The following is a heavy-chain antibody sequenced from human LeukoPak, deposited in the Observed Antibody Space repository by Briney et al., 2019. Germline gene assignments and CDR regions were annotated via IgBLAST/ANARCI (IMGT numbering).Heavy chain of an antibody. J-gene: IGHJ4*02. Sequence: GGSLRLSCAASGFTFDDYAIHWVRQAPGKGLEWVSLISGDGGNTYYADSVKGRFTLSRDNSKNSMYLQMNSLRSEDTAFYYCAKDKALGYCSAGSCLYLDYWGQGTLVTVSS. CDR2: ISGDGGNT. CDR3: AKDKALGYCSAGSCLYLDY. CDR1: GFTFDDYA. V-gene: IGHV3-43*02. D-gene: IGHD2-15*01.